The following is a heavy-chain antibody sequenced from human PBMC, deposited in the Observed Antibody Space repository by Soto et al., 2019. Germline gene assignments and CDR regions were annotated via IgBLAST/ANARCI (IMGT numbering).Heavy chain of an antibody. Sequence: SETLSLTCTVSGGSISSSSYYWGWIRQPPGKGLEWIGSIYYSGSTYYNPSLKSRVTISVDTSKNQFSLELSSVTAADTAVYYWASKGATYYDILTGYYKKEKTRGYYYYGMDVWGQGTTVTVSS. CDR2: IYYSGST. CDR3: ASKGATYYDILTGYYKKEKTRGYYYYGMDV. V-gene: IGHV4-39*01. CDR1: GGSISSSSYY. D-gene: IGHD3-9*01. J-gene: IGHJ6*02.